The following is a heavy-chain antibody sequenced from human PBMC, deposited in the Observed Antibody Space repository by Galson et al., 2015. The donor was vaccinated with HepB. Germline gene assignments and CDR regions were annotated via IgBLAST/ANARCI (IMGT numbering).Heavy chain of an antibody. CDR2: IYSGGST. D-gene: IGHD2-2*02. V-gene: IGHV3-53*01. J-gene: IGHJ3*02. CDR1: GFTVSSNY. Sequence: SLRLSCAASGFTVSSNYMSWVRQAPGKGLEWVSVIYSGGSTYYADSVKGRFTISRDNSKNTLYLQMNSLRAEDTAVYYCARDGRYCSSTSCYKEFAFDIWGQGTMVTVSS. CDR3: ARDGRYCSSTSCYKEFAFDI.